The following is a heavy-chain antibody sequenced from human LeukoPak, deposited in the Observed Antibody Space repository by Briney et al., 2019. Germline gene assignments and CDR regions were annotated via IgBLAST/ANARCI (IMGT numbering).Heavy chain of an antibody. Sequence: GSLRLSCAASGFTFSSYGMHWVRQAPGKGLAWVAFIRYDGSNKYYADSVKGRFTISRDNSKNTLYLQMNSRGAEDTGVDYGAKDHDYGDYDHAWVGYYFDYSAQGTLVPVSS. V-gene: IGHV3-30*02. D-gene: IGHD4-17*01. CDR1: GFTFSSYG. CDR2: IRYDGSNK. J-gene: IGHJ4*02. CDR3: AKDHDYGDYDHAWVGYYFDY.